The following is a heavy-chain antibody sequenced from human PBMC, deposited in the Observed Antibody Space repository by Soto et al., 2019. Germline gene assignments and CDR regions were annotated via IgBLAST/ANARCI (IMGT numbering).Heavy chain of an antibody. V-gene: IGHV1-69*02. CDR3: ATSYGSGSAHFDY. J-gene: IGHJ4*02. Sequence: QVQLVQSGAEVKKPGSSVKVSCTASGGTFNSYTINWVRQDPGQGLEWVGRVNPIVGMSNSAQKFQGRVTITADKSTGKAYMDLTSLKSEDTAVYYCATSYGSGSAHFDYWGQGTLVTVSS. D-gene: IGHD3-10*01. CDR2: VNPIVGMS. CDR1: GGTFNSYT.